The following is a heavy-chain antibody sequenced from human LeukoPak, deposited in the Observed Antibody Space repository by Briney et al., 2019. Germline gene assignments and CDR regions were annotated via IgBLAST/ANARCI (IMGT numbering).Heavy chain of an antibody. V-gene: IGHV4-59*01. CDR3: TRERRDGYKVYFDY. CDR2: INHSGST. Sequence: TSETLSLTCTVSGGSISIYYWSWIRQPAGKGLEWIGEINHSGSTNYNPSLKSRVTISVDTSKNQFSLRLSSVTAADTAVYYCTRERRDGYKVYFDYWGQGTLVTVYS. CDR1: GGSISIYY. J-gene: IGHJ4*02. D-gene: IGHD5-24*01.